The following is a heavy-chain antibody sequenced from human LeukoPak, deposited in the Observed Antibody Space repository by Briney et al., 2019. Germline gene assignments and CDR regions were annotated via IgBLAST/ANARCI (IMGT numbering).Heavy chain of an antibody. Sequence: PSETLSLTCAVSGDSISSGGYSWSWIRQPPGRGLEWIGYIYHRGSTYYNPSLKSRVTISVDRSKNQFSLKLSSVTAADTAVYYCASRQLWSDYYYYGMDVWGKGTTVTVSS. CDR2: IYHRGST. J-gene: IGHJ6*04. V-gene: IGHV4-30-2*01. CDR1: GDSISSGGYS. CDR3: ASRQLWSDYYYYGMDV. D-gene: IGHD5-18*01.